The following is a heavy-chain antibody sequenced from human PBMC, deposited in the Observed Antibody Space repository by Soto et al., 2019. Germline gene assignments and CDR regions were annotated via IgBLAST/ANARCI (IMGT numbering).Heavy chain of an antibody. Sequence: SVEVSCQESGGRFNHCALRFVRQGNGQGLEWMGGIIPIFNSAHYAQKFQARVTITADDSTSTAYMELRSLRPDDTAVYYCAREVTVASYSFDFWGQGTLVT. J-gene: IGHJ4*02. V-gene: IGHV1-69*01. CDR3: AREVTVASYSFDF. D-gene: IGHD5-12*01. CDR1: GGRFNHCA. CDR2: IIPIFNSA.